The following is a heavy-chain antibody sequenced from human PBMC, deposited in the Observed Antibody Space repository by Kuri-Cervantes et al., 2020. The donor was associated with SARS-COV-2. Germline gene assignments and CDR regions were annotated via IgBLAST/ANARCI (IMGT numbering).Heavy chain of an antibody. CDR2: ISSSSYI. V-gene: IGHV3-21*01. Sequence: GESLKISCVVSAFTFSSYSMNWVRQAPGKGLEWVSSISSSSYIYYADSVKGRFTISRDNAKNSLYLQMNSLRAEDTAVYYCARALPEGVGATSRRRGFDYWGQGTLVTVSS. J-gene: IGHJ4*02. CDR3: ARALPEGVGATSRRRGFDY. D-gene: IGHD1-26*01. CDR1: AFTFSSYS.